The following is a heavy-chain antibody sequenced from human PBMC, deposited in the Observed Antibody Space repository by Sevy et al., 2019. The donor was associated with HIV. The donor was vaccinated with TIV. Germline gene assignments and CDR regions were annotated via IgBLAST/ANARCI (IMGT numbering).Heavy chain of an antibody. V-gene: IGHV3-48*03. Sequence: GGSLRLSCAASGFTFTNYVMNWVRQAPGKGLEWVSYINPSGSPIYYEDSVKGRFTISRDNAKNSLYLQMNSLRADDTGLYYCARDLVASTLTMDVWGQGTTVTVSS. J-gene: IGHJ6*02. D-gene: IGHD2-15*01. CDR3: ARDLVASTLTMDV. CDR1: GFTFTNYV. CDR2: INPSGSPI.